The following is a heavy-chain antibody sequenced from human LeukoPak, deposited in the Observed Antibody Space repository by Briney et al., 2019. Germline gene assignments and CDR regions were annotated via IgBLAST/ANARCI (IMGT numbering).Heavy chain of an antibody. CDR2: INSDGSST. D-gene: IGHD1-14*01. Sequence: GGSLRLSCAASGFTFSSYWMHRVRQAPGKGLVWVSRINSDGSSTSYADSVKGRFTISRDNAKNTLYLQMNSLRAEDTAVYYCARSVSPRNAFDIWGQGTMVTVSS. V-gene: IGHV3-74*01. CDR3: ARSVSPRNAFDI. CDR1: GFTFSSYW. J-gene: IGHJ3*02.